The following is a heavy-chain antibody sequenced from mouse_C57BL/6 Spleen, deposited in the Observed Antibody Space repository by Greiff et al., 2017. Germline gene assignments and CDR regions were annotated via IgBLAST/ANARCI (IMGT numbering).Heavy chain of an antibody. V-gene: IGHV1-53*01. CDR2: INPSNGGT. CDR3: ARGWYDYDGYFDY. CDR1: GYTFTSYW. D-gene: IGHD2-4*01. Sequence: QVQLQQPGTELVKPGASVKLSCKASGYTFTSYWMHWVKQRPGQGLEWIGNINPSNGGTNYNEKFKSKATLTVDKSSSTAYMQLSSLTSDDSAVYYCARGWYDYDGYFDYWGQGTTLTVSS. J-gene: IGHJ2*01.